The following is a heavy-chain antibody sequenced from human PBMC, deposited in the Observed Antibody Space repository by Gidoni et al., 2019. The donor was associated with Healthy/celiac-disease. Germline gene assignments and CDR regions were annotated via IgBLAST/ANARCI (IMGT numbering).Heavy chain of an antibody. J-gene: IGHJ3*02. CDR1: VGSFSGYY. V-gene: IGHV4-34*01. D-gene: IGHD2-21*02. CDR2: INHSGST. CDR3: ARVCGGDCYSRRSDAFDI. Sequence: QVQLQQWGAGLLKPSETLSLTCAVYVGSFSGYYWSWIRQPPGKGLEWIGEINHSGSTNYNPSLKSRVTISVDTSKNQFSLKLSSVTAADTAVYYCARVCGGDCYSRRSDAFDIWGQGTMVTVSS.